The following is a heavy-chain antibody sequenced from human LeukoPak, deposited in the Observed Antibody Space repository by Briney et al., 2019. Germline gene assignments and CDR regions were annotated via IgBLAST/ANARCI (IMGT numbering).Heavy chain of an antibody. CDR1: GFTFSSYA. CDR3: AKDSIKYSSSWSLDY. J-gene: IGHJ4*02. Sequence: GGSLRLSCAASGFTFSSYAMSGVRQAPGKGLEWVSAISGSGGSTYYADSVKGRFTISRDNSKNTLYLQMNSLRAEDTAVYYCAKDSIKYSSSWSLDYWGQGTLVTVSS. D-gene: IGHD6-13*01. CDR2: ISGSGGST. V-gene: IGHV3-23*01.